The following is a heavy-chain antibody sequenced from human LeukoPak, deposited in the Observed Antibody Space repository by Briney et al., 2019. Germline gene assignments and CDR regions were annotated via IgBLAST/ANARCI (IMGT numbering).Heavy chain of an antibody. CDR3: ARALIVGATIGAFQH. CDR2: IVPILGIA. V-gene: IGHV1-69*02. Sequence: SVKVSCKASGGTFSSYTISWVRQAPGQGLEWMGRIVPILGIANYAQKFQGRVTITADKSTSTAYMELSSLRSEDTAVYYCARALIVGATIGAFQHWGQGTLVTVSS. D-gene: IGHD1-26*01. CDR1: GGTFSSYT. J-gene: IGHJ1*01.